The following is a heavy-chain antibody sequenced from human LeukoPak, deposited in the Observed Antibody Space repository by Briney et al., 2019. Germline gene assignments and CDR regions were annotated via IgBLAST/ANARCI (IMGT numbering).Heavy chain of an antibody. Sequence: PSETLSLTCSVSGGSIISSSFYWGWIRQPPGKGLEWIGSIYYSGSTYYNPSLKSRVTISVDTSKNQFSLKLSSVTAADTAAYYCAGTNSSSWTTWFDPWGQGTLVTVSS. CDR3: AGTNSSSWTTWFDP. CDR1: GGSIISSSFY. D-gene: IGHD6-13*01. V-gene: IGHV4-39*07. J-gene: IGHJ5*02. CDR2: IYYSGST.